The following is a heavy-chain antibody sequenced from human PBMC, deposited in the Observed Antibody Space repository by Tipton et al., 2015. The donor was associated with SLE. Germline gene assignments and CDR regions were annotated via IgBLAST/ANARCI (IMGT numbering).Heavy chain of an antibody. CDR1: GPPISGGGYY. CDR2: MYYSGNT. CDR3: AGGYDFYYMDV. Sequence: TLSLTCSVSGPPISGGGYYWSWIRQHPGKGLEWIGYMYYSGNTYYNPSLKSRVHISEDTSNNLFSLRLSSVTAADTAVYYCAGGYDFYYMDVWGQGTTVTVSS. V-gene: IGHV4-31*03. J-gene: IGHJ6*03.